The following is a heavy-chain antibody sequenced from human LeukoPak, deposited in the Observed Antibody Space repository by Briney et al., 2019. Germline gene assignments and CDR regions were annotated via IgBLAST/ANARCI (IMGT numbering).Heavy chain of an antibody. CDR2: IGTAGDT. CDR3: ARSGRSGNVDY. J-gene: IGHJ4*02. D-gene: IGHD3-10*01. CDR1: GFTFSSYD. Sequence: PGGSLRLSCAASGFTFSSYDMHWVRQATGKGLEWVSAIGTAGDTYYPGSVKGRFAISRENAKNSLYLQMNSLRAGDTAVYYCARSGRSGNVDYWGQGTLVTVSS. V-gene: IGHV3-13*01.